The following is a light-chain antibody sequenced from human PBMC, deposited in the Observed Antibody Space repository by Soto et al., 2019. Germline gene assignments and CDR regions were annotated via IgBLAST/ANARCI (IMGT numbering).Light chain of an antibody. J-gene: IGLJ1*01. CDR2: DVS. CDR3: SSYTIRSILYV. CDR1: SSDVGGYNY. V-gene: IGLV2-14*01. Sequence: QSALTQPASVSGSPGQSITISCTRTSSDVGGYNYVSWYQQHPGKAPKLMIYDVSNRPSGVSNRFSGSKSGNTASLTISGLQAEDEADYYCSSYTIRSILYVFGTGTKVTVL.